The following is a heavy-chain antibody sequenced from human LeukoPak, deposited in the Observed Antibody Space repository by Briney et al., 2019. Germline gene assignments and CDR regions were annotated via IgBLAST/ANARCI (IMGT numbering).Heavy chain of an antibody. CDR3: ARGGRANRGNWFDP. J-gene: IGHJ5*02. CDR2: IYYSGST. V-gene: IGHV4-39*07. Sequence: SETLSLTCTVSGGSISSNSYYWGWIRQPPGKGLEWIGTIYYSGSTYYNPSLKSRVTISVDTSQNQFSLKLSSVTAADTAVYYCARGGRANRGNWFDPWGQGTLVTVSS. D-gene: IGHD3-16*01. CDR1: GGSISSNSYY.